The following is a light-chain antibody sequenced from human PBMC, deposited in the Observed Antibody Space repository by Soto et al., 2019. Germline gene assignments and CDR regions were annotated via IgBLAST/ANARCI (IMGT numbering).Light chain of an antibody. J-gene: IGLJ3*02. CDR2: LEGSXXY. CDR3: ETWDSNTHTV. V-gene: IGLV4-60*02. CDR1: SGHSSYI. Sequence: QLVLTQSSSASASLGSSVKLTCTLSSGHSSYIIAWHQQQPGKAPRYLMKLEGSXXYNXXXXXXDXFSGSSSGADRYLTXXNLQFEDXADYYCETWDSNTHTVFGGGTKLTVL.